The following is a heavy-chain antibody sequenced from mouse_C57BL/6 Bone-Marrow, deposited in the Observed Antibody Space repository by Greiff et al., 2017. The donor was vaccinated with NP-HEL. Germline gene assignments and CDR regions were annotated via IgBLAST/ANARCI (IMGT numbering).Heavy chain of an antibody. Sequence: VQLQQSGAELVRPGASVKLSCTASGFNIKDDYMHWVKQRPEQGLEWIGWIDPENGDTEYASKFQGKATIPADTSSNTAYLQLSSLTSEDTAVYYCTTGGVPHWYFDVWGTGTTVTVSS. CDR1: GFNIKDDY. J-gene: IGHJ1*03. V-gene: IGHV14-4*01. CDR3: TTGGVPHWYFDV. CDR2: IDPENGDT.